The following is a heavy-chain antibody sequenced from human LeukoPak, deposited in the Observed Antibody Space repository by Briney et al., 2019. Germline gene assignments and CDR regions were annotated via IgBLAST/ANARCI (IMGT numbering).Heavy chain of an antibody. V-gene: IGHV3-30*02. CDR1: GFTVSSNF. J-gene: IGHJ3*02. D-gene: IGHD6-19*01. CDR3: AKASTQWLDAFDI. CDR2: IWYGGSNK. Sequence: GGSLRLSCAASGFTVSSNFMHWVRQAPGKGLEWVAVIWYGGSNKYYADSVKGRFTISRDNSKNTLYLQMNSLRAEDTAVYYCAKASTQWLDAFDIWGQGTMVTVSS.